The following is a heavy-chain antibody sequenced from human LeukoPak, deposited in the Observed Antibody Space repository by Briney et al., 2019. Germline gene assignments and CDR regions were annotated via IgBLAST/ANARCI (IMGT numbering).Heavy chain of an antibody. CDR1: GFTFSSYW. CDR2: IKQDRSEK. Sequence: GGSLRLSCAASGFTFSSYWMSWVRQAPGKGLEWVANIKQDRSEKYYVDSVKGRFTTSRDNAKNSLYLQMNSLRAEDTAVYYCARVKAYNDYVWGSYRTSWVFDYWGQGTLVTVSS. V-gene: IGHV3-7*01. J-gene: IGHJ4*02. D-gene: IGHD3-16*02. CDR3: ARVKAYNDYVWGSYRTSWVFDY.